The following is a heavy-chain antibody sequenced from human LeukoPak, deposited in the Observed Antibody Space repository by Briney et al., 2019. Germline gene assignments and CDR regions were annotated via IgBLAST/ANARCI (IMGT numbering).Heavy chain of an antibody. V-gene: IGHV1-3*01. CDR3: ARERWHCRVNCYSVYYYALDV. J-gene: IGHJ6*02. CDR2: INPGNGDT. D-gene: IGHD2-15*01. CDR1: GCTFTSYG. Sequence: ASVKVSCKASGCTFTSYGISWVRQAPGQRLEWLGWINPGNGDTKYSQNFQGRVTVTSDTSAATAYVELNSLTSEDTAVYYCARERWHCRVNCYSVYYYALDVWGQGTTVTVSS.